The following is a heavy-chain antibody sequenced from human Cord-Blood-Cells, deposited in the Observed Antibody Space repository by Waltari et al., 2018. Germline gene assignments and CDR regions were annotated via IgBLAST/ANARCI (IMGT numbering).Heavy chain of an antibody. CDR2: INHSGST. Sequence: QVQLQQWGAGLLKPSETLSLTCAVYGGSFSGYYWSWSRQPPGKGLEWIGEINHSGSTNYNPSLKSRVTISVDTSKNQFSLKLSSVTAADTAVYYCAIVGATYYYFQHWGQGTLVTVSS. D-gene: IGHD1-26*01. CDR1: GGSFSGYY. V-gene: IGHV4-34*01. CDR3: AIVGATYYYFQH. J-gene: IGHJ1*01.